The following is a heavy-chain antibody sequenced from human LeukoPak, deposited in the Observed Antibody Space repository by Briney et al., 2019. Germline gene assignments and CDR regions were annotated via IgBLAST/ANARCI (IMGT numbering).Heavy chain of an antibody. J-gene: IGHJ4*02. CDR3: AISPVYYDILTGYYKASPLDY. Sequence: ASVTVSCKASGYTFTSYAMNWVRQAPGQGLEWMEWINTNTGNPTSAQGFTGRFVFSLDTSVSTAYLQISSLKAEDTAVYYCAISPVYYDILTGYYKASPLDYWGQGTLVTVSS. CDR1: GYTFTSYA. D-gene: IGHD3-9*01. V-gene: IGHV7-4-1*02. CDR2: INTNTGNP.